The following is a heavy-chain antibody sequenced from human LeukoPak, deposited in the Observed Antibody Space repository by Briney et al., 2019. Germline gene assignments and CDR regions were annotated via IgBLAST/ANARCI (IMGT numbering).Heavy chain of an antibody. CDR1: GFTFSSYS. Sequence: GGSLRLSYAASGFTFSSYSMNWVRQAPGKGLEWVSSISSSSSYIYYADSVKGRFTISRDNAKNSLYLQMNSLRAEDTAVYYCARIGEGFYYYYGMDVWGQGTTVTVSS. V-gene: IGHV3-21*01. J-gene: IGHJ6*02. CDR3: ARIGEGFYYYYGMDV. D-gene: IGHD3-10*01. CDR2: ISSSSSYI.